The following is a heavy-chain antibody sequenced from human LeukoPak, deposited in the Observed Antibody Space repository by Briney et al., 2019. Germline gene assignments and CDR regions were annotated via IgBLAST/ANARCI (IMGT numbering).Heavy chain of an antibody. V-gene: IGHV1-2*06. CDR3: ARDSFHYDFWSGYAY. J-gene: IGHJ4*02. CDR1: GYTFTSYY. CDR2: INPNSGGT. Sequence: ASVKVSCKASGYTFTSYYMHWVRQAPGQGLEWMGRINPNSGGTNYAQKFQGRVTMTRDTSISTAYMELSRLRSDDTAVYYCARDSFHYDFWSGYAYWGQGTLVTVSS. D-gene: IGHD3-3*01.